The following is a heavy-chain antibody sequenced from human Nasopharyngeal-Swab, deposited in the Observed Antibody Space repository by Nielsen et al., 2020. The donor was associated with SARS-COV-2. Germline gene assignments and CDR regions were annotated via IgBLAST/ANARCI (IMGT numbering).Heavy chain of an antibody. J-gene: IGHJ4*02. CDR3: TVWFGGRGVH. D-gene: IGHD3-10*01. V-gene: IGHV3-72*01. CDR2: SRNKVHGYIT. CDR1: GFTFNDHY. Sequence: GESLKISCAASGFTFNDHYMEWVRQAPGKGLDWVGRSRNKVHGYITEYAASMEGRFTISRADSRNSLYLQMNSLKSRDTDLYYCTVWFGGRGVHWGQGTLVTVSS.